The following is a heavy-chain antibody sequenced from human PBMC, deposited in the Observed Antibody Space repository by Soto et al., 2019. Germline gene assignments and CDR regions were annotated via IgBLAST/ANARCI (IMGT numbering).Heavy chain of an antibody. J-gene: IGHJ5*02. Sequence: SETLSLTCTVSGGSISSSSYYWGWIRQPPGKGLEWIGSIYYSGSTYYNPSLKSRVTISVDTSKNQFSLKLSSVTAADTAVYYRGRPARAADGTIWFDQWDQEALVTVSS. D-gene: IGHD6-13*01. CDR2: IYYSGST. CDR1: GGSISSSSYY. CDR3: GRPARAADGTIWFDQ. V-gene: IGHV4-39*01.